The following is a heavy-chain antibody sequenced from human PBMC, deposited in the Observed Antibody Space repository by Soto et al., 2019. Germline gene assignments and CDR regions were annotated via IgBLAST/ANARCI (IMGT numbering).Heavy chain of an antibody. CDR1: GFTFTSSA. V-gene: IGHV1-58*02. Sequence: SVKVSCKASGFTFTSSAMQWVRQARGQRLEWIGWIVVGSGNTNYAQKFQDRVTITRDTSTSTAYMELRSLTSEDTAVYYCARDVIGHDNYETIGYYFDHWSQGTLVTVSS. CDR2: IVVGSGNT. D-gene: IGHD3-22*01. J-gene: IGHJ4*02. CDR3: ARDVIGHDNYETIGYYFDH.